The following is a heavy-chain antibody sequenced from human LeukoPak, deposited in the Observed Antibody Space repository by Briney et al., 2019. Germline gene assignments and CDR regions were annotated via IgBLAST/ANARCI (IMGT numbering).Heavy chain of an antibody. CDR2: IRFHGSDK. Sequence: PGGSLRLSCAASGFTFSDYGMHWVRQAPGKGLEWVAFIRFHGSDKDYADSVKGRFTISRDNSKNSLDLQMNGLKADDTAVYYCAKDAYGSATYMYFMDGWGKGTRVTVSS. V-gene: IGHV3-30*02. CDR1: GFTFSDYG. D-gene: IGHD3-10*01. J-gene: IGHJ6*03. CDR3: AKDAYGSATYMYFMDG.